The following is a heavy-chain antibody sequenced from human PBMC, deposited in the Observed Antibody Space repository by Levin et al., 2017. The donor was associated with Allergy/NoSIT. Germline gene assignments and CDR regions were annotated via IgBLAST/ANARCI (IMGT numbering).Heavy chain of an antibody. CDR3: AKDHVITFGGPQGYFDY. D-gene: IGHD3-16*01. CDR1: GFTFSSYA. V-gene: IGHV3-23*01. CDR2: IRGSGDNT. J-gene: IGHJ4*02. Sequence: ASVKVSCAASGFTFSSYAMAWVRQAPGKGLEWVSAIRGSGDNTYYADSVTGRFTISRDNSKNTLYLEMNSLRAEDTAVYYCAKDHVITFGGPQGYFDYWGQGILVTVSS.